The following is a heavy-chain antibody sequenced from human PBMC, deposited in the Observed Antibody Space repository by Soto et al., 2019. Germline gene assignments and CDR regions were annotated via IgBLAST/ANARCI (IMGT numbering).Heavy chain of an antibody. CDR3: ARGTYYDYIWGSYRLYYYMDV. J-gene: IGHJ6*03. D-gene: IGHD3-16*02. CDR2: ISSSGSTI. V-gene: IGHV3-11*01. Sequence: VQLVESGGGLVKPGGSLRLSCAASGFTFSDYYMSWIRQAPGKGLEWVSYISSSGSTIYYADSVKGRFTISRDNAKNSLYLQMNSLRAEDTAVYYCARGTYYDYIWGSYRLYYYMDVWGKGTTVTVSS. CDR1: GFTFSDYY.